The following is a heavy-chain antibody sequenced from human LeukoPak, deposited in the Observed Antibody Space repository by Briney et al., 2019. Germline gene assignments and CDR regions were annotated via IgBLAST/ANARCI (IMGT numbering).Heavy chain of an antibody. CDR2: VSDSGDKT. Sequence: PGGSLRLSCTASGFTLSYPVMRWVRQAPGKRPEWVASVSDSGDKTYYADSVKGRFTISRDNSKNTLYLQMNSLRAEDTAVYYCAKVRAKGYGDYPLQHWGQGTLVTVSS. V-gene: IGHV3-23*01. J-gene: IGHJ1*01. CDR1: GFTLSYPV. D-gene: IGHD4-17*01. CDR3: AKVRAKGYGDYPLQH.